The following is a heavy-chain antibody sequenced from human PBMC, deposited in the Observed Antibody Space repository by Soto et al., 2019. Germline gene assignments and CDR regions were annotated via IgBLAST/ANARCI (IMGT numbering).Heavy chain of an antibody. Sequence: LSLTCAVYGGSFSGYYWSWIRQPPGKGLEWIGEINHSGSTNYNPSLKSRVTISVDTSKNQFSLKLSSVTAADTAVYYCARERGYSYGILYYYYGMDVWGQGTTVTVSS. CDR1: GGSFSGYY. CDR3: ARERGYSYGILYYYYGMDV. D-gene: IGHD5-18*01. J-gene: IGHJ6*02. CDR2: INHSGST. V-gene: IGHV4-34*01.